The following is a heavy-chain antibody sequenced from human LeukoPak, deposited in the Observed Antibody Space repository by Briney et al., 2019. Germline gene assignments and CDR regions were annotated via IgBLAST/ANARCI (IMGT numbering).Heavy chain of an antibody. D-gene: IGHD2-2*01. CDR2: ISGSGGST. J-gene: IGHJ4*02. CDR1: GFTFSSYA. V-gene: IGHV3-23*01. CDR3: AKDWDQLRSGHFGY. Sequence: QPGGSLRLSCAASGFTFSSYAMSWVRQAPGKGLEWVSAISGSGGSTYYADSVKGRFTISRDNSKNTLYLQMNSLRAEDTAVYHCAKDWDQLRSGHFGYWGQGTLVTVSS.